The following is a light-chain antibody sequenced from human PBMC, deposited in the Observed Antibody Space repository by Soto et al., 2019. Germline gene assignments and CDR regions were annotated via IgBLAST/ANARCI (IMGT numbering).Light chain of an antibody. CDR3: MHALQNPRT. CDR2: LGS. J-gene: IGKJ4*01. Sequence: DIVMTQSPLSLPVTPGEPASISCRSSQSLLHSNGYNYLDWYLQKPGQSPQLLIYLGSNRASGVPDRFSGSGSGTDFTLKISRVEAEDVGVYYCMHALQNPRTLGGGTKVHIK. CDR1: QSLLHSNGYNY. V-gene: IGKV2-28*01.